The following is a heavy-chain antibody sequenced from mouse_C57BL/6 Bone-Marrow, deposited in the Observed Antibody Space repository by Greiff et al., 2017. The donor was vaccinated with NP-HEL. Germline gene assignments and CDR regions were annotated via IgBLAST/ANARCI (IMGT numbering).Heavy chain of an antibody. Sequence: QVQLQQPGAELVKPGASVKMSCKASGYTFTSYWITWVKQRPGQGLEWIGDIYPGSGSTNYNEKFKSKATLTVDTSSSTAYMQLSSLTSEDSAVYYCARATVVARDYWYFDVWGTVTTVTVSS. CDR3: ARATVVARDYWYFDV. V-gene: IGHV1-55*01. CDR2: IYPGSGST. D-gene: IGHD1-1*01. CDR1: GYTFTSYW. J-gene: IGHJ1*03.